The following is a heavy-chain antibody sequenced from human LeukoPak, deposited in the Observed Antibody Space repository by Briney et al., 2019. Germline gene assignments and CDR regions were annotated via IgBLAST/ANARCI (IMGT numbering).Heavy chain of an antibody. CDR1: GVSISSYY. CDR2: IYYSGST. CDR3: ARDSSSGLYYYDSSGQSYAFDI. V-gene: IGHV4-59*12. J-gene: IGHJ3*02. D-gene: IGHD3-22*01. Sequence: SEALSLTCTVSGVSISSYYWSWIRQPPGKGLEWIGYIYYSGSTYYNPSLKSRVTISVDTSKNQFSLKLSSVTAADTAVYYCARDSSSGLYYYDSSGQSYAFDIWGQGTLVTVSS.